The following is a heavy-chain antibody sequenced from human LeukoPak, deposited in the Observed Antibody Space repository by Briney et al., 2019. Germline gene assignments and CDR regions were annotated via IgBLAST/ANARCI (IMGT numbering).Heavy chain of an antibody. Sequence: GGSLRLSCAASGFTFSSYEMNWVRQAPGKGLEWVAYITSSGRIIYYADSVKGRFTISRDNAKNSLYLQMNSLRAEDTAVYYCASTGGYGAGTYDYYYFGMDVWGQGTTVTVSS. CDR2: ITSSGRII. D-gene: IGHD3-10*01. CDR1: GFTFSSYE. J-gene: IGHJ6*02. CDR3: ASTGGYGAGTYDYYYFGMDV. V-gene: IGHV3-48*03.